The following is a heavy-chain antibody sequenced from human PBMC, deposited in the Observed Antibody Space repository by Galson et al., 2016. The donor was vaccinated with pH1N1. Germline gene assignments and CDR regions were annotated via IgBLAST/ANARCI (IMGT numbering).Heavy chain of an antibody. CDR2: IYRSETT. J-gene: IGHJ5*02. D-gene: IGHD3-10*01. CDR1: GFTVDSNT. V-gene: IGHV3-66*01. Sequence: SLRLSCAASGFTVDSNTMNWVRLAPGKGLEWVSVIYRSETTYYADAVKGRFTISRDNAKKTLYLQMNSLRAEDTAVYYCAREVGGSGSAWGQGTLVTVSS. CDR3: AREVGGSGSA.